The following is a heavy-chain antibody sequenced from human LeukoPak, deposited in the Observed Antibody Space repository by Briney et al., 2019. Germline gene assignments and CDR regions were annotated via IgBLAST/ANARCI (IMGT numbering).Heavy chain of an antibody. Sequence: ASVKVSCKASGFTFINSALQWARQPRGQRLEWMGFIIIGSGNTNYAQNFHDRVTITRDVSTNTAFMELTSLTSEDTAVYYCAAPSGHDFGFAFDVWGEGTLITVS. CDR1: GFTFINSA. V-gene: IGHV1-58*01. CDR3: AAPSGHDFGFAFDV. CDR2: IIIGSGNT. J-gene: IGHJ3*01. D-gene: IGHD4-17*01.